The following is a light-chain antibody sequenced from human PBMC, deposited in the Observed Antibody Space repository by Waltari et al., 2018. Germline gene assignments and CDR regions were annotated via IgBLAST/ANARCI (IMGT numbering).Light chain of an antibody. J-gene: IGLJ2*01. CDR1: SGHSRYA. CDR3: QTWGTGIQV. CDR2: LNSDGSA. Sequence: QLVLTQSPSASASLGASVKLTCPLSSGHSRYAIAWHQQQPEKGPRYLMKLNSDGSAGKGDGIPDRFSGSSSGAERYLTISSLQSEDEADYYCQTWGTGIQVFGGGTKLTVL. V-gene: IGLV4-69*01.